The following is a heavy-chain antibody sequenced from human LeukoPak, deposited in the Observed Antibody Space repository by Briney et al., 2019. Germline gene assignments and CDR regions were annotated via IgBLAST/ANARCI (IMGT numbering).Heavy chain of an antibody. CDR2: IYHSGST. CDR3: ARDQGSPLSGWYVYYYGMDV. J-gene: IGHJ6*02. V-gene: IGHV4-4*02. Sequence: SGTLSLTCAVSGGSISSSNWWSWVRQPPGKGLEWIGEIYHSGSTNYNPSLKSRVTISVDKSKNQFSLKLSSVTAADTAVYYCARDQGSPLSGWYVYYYGMDVWGQGTTVTVSS. D-gene: IGHD6-19*01. CDR1: GGSISSSNW.